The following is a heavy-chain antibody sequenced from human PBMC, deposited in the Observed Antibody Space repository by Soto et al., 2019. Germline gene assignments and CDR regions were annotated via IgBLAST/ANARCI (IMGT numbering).Heavy chain of an antibody. J-gene: IGHJ5*02. CDR1: GLTFSEYS. D-gene: IGHD3-9*01. V-gene: IGHV3-64D*06. CDR2: ISSDGDIT. CDR3: VKVSTFYDILTGYYSTNFFDP. Sequence: PGGSLRLSCSASGLTFSEYSMHWVRQAPGKGLQYVSTISSDGDITYYADSVKGRFTISRDNSKNTLYLQMNSLRPEDTAVYYCVKVSTFYDILTGYYSTNFFDPWGQGTLVTVSS.